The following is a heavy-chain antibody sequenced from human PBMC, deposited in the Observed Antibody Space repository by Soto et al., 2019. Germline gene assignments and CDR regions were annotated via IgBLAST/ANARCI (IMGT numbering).Heavy chain of an antibody. J-gene: IGHJ3*02. CDR3: ARDRLLSCFDI. CDR2: IIPIFGTA. CDR1: GGTFSSSA. V-gene: IGHV1-69*06. D-gene: IGHD4-17*01. Sequence: QVQLVQSGAEVKKPGSSVKVSCKASGGTFSSSAISWVRQAPGQGLEWMGGIIPIFGTANYAQKFQGRVTMTADKSSSTAFMELSSMKSEDTAVYYCARDRLLSCFDIWGQGTMVTVSS.